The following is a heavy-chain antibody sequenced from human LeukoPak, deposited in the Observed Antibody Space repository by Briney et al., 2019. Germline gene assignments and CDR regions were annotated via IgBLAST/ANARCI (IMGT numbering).Heavy chain of an antibody. J-gene: IGHJ4*02. D-gene: IGHD5-12*01. V-gene: IGHV3-30*02. Sequence: PGGSLRLSCAASGFTFSSYGMHWVRQAPGKGPEWVAFIRSDGSNKYYADSVKGRFTISRDNSKNTLYLQLNSLRAEDTAVYYCAKVMDRDIVATIRLGSQYYFDYWGQGTLVTVSS. CDR3: AKVMDRDIVATIRLGSQYYFDY. CDR2: IRSDGSNK. CDR1: GFTFSSYG.